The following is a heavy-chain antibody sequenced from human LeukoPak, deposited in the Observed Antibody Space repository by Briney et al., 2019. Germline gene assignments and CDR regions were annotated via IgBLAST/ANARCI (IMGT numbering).Heavy chain of an antibody. D-gene: IGHD5-24*01. Sequence: SETLPLTCTVSGGSISSSSYYWGWIRQPPGKGLEWIGSIYYSGSTYYNPSLKSRVTISVDTSKNQFSLKLSSVTAADTAVYYCARLDGYNIDYWGQGTLVTVSS. V-gene: IGHV4-39*01. CDR1: GGSISSSSYY. J-gene: IGHJ4*02. CDR3: ARLDGYNIDY. CDR2: IYYSGST.